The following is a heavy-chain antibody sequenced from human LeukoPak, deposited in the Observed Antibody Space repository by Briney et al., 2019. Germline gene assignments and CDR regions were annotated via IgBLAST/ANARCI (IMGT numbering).Heavy chain of an antibody. J-gene: IGHJ4*02. V-gene: IGHV2-5*02. D-gene: IGHD3-3*01. Sequence: SGPTLVNPTQTLTLTCTFSGFSLRTSGVGVGWIRQPPGKALEWLALIYWDDDKRYSPSLKTRLTITKDTSKNQVVLTMTNMDPVDTATYYCALHSEVGVVNDYWGQGTLVTVSS. CDR3: ALHSEVGVVNDY. CDR1: GFSLRTSGVG. CDR2: IYWDDDK.